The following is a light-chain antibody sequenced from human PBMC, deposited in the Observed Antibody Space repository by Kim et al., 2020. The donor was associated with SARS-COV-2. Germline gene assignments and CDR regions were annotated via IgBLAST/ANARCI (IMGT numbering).Light chain of an antibody. CDR1: QTISTY. CDR2: GAS. CDR3: QQSYTKPLT. Sequence: DIQVTQSPSSLSASVGDRVTITCRASQTISTYLNWYQQKPGKAPKFLIYGASSLQTGVPTRISGGGSGTDFTLTISSLQPEDFATYYCQQSYTKPLTFGGGTKVDIK. J-gene: IGKJ4*01. V-gene: IGKV1-39*01.